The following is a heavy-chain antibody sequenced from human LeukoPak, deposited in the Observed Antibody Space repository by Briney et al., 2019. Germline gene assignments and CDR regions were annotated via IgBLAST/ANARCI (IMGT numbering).Heavy chain of an antibody. Sequence: SETLSLTCTVSVDSISNNIWWSWVRQPPGKGLEWIGEIFHSGSTNYNPSLKSRVTISLDKSKNQVALRVDSLTAADTAVYYCAKNAWYCLDYWGQGTLVTVSS. CDR2: IFHSGST. J-gene: IGHJ4*02. D-gene: IGHD6-13*01. CDR1: VDSISNNIW. CDR3: AKNAWYCLDY. V-gene: IGHV4-4*02.